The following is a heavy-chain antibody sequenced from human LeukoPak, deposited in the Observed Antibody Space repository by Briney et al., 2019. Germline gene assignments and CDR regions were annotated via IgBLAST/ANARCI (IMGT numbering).Heavy chain of an antibody. Sequence: SETLSLTCTVSGDSTSNFYWNWIRQSPGKGLGWIGNIHYSGSSVYNPSLKSRGTISIDTSRRQFFLKLNSVTAADTAVYFCALAPNSNWFDFWGPGTLATVSS. CDR2: IHYSGSS. CDR1: GDSTSNFY. CDR3: ALAPNSNWFDF. J-gene: IGHJ5*01. D-gene: IGHD2-8*01. V-gene: IGHV4-59*03.